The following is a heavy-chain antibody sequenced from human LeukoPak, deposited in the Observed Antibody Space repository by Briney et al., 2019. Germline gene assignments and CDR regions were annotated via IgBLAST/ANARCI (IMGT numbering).Heavy chain of an antibody. Sequence: GGSLRLSCAASGFTFSSYSMNWVRQAPRKGLEWVSSISSSSSYIYYADSVKGRFTISRDNAKNSLYLQMNSLRAEDTAVYYCASGGYSYGYSGYYYGMDVWGQGTTVTVSS. CDR1: GFTFSSYS. D-gene: IGHD5-18*01. V-gene: IGHV3-21*01. J-gene: IGHJ6*02. CDR3: ASGGYSYGYSGYYYGMDV. CDR2: ISSSSSYI.